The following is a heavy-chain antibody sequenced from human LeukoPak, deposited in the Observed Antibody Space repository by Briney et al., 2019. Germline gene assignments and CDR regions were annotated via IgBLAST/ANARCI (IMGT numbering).Heavy chain of an antibody. CDR2: ITGGGTTT. CDR3: ERDPGFAVAR. J-gene: IGHJ4*02. V-gene: IGHV3-23*01. Sequence: GGSLRLSCAASGFTFSPYAMSWVRQAPGKGLEWVSGITGGGTTTYYADSVKGRFTVSRDNGDSTLYLQMDSLRVDDTALYYCERDPGFAVARWGQGARVIVSS. CDR1: GFTFSPYA.